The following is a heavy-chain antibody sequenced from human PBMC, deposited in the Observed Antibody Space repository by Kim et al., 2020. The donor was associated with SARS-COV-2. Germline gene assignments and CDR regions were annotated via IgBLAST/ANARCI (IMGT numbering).Heavy chain of an antibody. Sequence: NTFYNPSVKSRVTISVDTSKNQFSLTLSSVTATDTAVYYCASRSRIGRITPWGQGTLVTVSS. D-gene: IGHD1-26*01. J-gene: IGHJ5*02. CDR3: ASRSRIGRITP. CDR2: NT. V-gene: IGHV4-39*01.